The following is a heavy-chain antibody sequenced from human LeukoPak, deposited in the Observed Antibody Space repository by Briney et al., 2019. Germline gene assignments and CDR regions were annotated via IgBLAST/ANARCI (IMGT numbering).Heavy chain of an antibody. CDR1: GFTFSSYG. V-gene: IGHV3-30*02. CDR3: AKDLETYYYDSSGPGY. CDR2: IRYDGSNK. Sequence: PGGSLRLSCAASGFTFSSYGMHWVRQAPGKGLEWVAFIRYDGSNKYYADSVKGRFTISRDNSKNTLYLQMNSLRAEDTAVYYCAKDLETYYYDSSGPGYWGQGTLVTVSS. J-gene: IGHJ4*02. D-gene: IGHD3-22*01.